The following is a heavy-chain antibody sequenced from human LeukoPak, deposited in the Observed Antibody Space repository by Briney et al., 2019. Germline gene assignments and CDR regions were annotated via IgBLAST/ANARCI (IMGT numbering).Heavy chain of an antibody. CDR3: ARDGDYGDYGDS. V-gene: IGHV3-64*01. Sequence: GGSLRLSCAASGFTFSSYAMHWVRQAPGKGLEYVSAISSNGGSTYYANSVEGRFTISRDNSKNTLYLQMGSLRAEDMAVYYCARDGDYGDYGDSWGQGTLVTVSS. CDR1: GFTFSSYA. J-gene: IGHJ4*02. D-gene: IGHD4-17*01. CDR2: ISSNGGST.